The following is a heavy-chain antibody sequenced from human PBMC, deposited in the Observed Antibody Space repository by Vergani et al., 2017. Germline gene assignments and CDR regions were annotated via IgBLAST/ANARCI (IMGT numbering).Heavy chain of an antibody. V-gene: IGHV4-4*02. CDR3: ARDWEGGWSSGWHNFDY. J-gene: IGHJ4*02. D-gene: IGHD6-19*01. CDR2: IYHSGST. Sequence: QVQLQESGPGLVKPSGTLSLTCAVSGGSISSSNWWSWVRQPPGKGLEWIGEIYHSGSTNYNPSLKSRVTISVDKSKNQFALKLSSVTAADTAVYYCARDWEGGWSSGWHNFDYWGQGTLVTVSS. CDR1: GGSISSSNW.